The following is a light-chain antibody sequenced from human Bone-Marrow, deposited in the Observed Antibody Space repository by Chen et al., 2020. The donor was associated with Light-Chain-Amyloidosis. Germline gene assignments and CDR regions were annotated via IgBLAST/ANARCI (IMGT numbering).Light chain of an antibody. V-gene: IGKV3-20*01. CDR3: QQYGTSPLT. CDR2: GSS. Sequence: EIVLTQSPGTLSLSPGEGANLSCRASQTISSNYLTWYQQKLGQAPRLLSYGSSSRATGIPDRFTGSGSGTYFTLTLNRLEPEDFAMYYCQQYGTSPLTFGGGTKVGIK. J-gene: IGKJ4*01. CDR1: QTISSNY.